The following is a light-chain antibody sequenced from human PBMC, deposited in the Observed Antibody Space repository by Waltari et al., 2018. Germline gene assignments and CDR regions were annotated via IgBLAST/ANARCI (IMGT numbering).Light chain of an antibody. V-gene: IGLV3-10*01. CDR3: YSTDSSSFPL. J-gene: IGLJ3*02. CDR2: EDN. Sequence: SHELTQPPSVSVSPGQPARLTCSGDALPTQYIYWYQQKSGQAPVMLIYEDNKRPPGIPERFSGSSSGTLATLTVSGAVVEDEGDYYCYSTDSSSFPLFGGGTRLTVL. CDR1: ALPTQY.